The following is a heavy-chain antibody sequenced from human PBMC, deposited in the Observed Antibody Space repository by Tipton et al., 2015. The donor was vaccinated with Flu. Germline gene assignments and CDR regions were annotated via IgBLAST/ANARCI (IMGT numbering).Heavy chain of an antibody. CDR3: ARGLRGSGWGTVDY. J-gene: IGHJ4*02. Sequence: SLRLSCAASGFSVSFSYMSWVRQAPGKGLEWVSFIYSGDTTTYADSVKGRFTISRDTSKNTVYLHINNLRAEDTAVYYCARGLRGSGWGTVDYWGQGTLVTVSS. D-gene: IGHD6-19*01. CDR2: IYSGDTT. V-gene: IGHV3-53*01. CDR1: GFSVSFSY.